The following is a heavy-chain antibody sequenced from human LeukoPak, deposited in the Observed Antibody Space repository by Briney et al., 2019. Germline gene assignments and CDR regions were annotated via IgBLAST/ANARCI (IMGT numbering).Heavy chain of an antibody. J-gene: IGHJ4*02. CDR2: LYSDGRT. CDR3: ARGGGYYPIDY. CDR1: GFTVNSNY. D-gene: IGHD2-15*01. V-gene: IGHV3-53*01. Sequence: GGSLRLSCAASGFTVNSNYMDWVRQAPGKGLEWVSVLYSDGRTYYADSVKGRFTISRDTSKNTLYLQVNSLRAEDTAVYYCARGGGYYPIDYWGQGTLVTVSS.